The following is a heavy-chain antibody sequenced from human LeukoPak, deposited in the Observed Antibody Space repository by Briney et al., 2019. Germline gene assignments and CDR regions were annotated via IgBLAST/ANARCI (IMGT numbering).Heavy chain of an antibody. V-gene: IGHV3-53*01. CDR2: IYSGGST. CDR3: ARGDGYNSYYFDY. CDR1: GFTFSSYA. Sequence: GGSLRLSCAASGFTFSSYAMSWVRQAPGKGLEWVSVIYSGGSTYYADSVKGRFTISRDNSKNTLYLQMNSLGAEDTAVYYCARGDGYNSYYFDYWGQGTLVTVSS. J-gene: IGHJ4*02. D-gene: IGHD5-24*01.